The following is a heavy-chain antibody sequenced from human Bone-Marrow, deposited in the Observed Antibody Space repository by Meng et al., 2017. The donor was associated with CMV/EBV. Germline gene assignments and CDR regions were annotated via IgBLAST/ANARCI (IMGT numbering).Heavy chain of an antibody. V-gene: IGHV3-74*01. Sequence: SCAASGFIFSNYWMDWVRQIPGKGLVWVSRINTGGSDTNYADSVKGRFTISRDNAKNTLYLQMNSLRAEDTAVYYCARVRYGYVFDYWGQGTLVTVSS. CDR3: ARVRYGYVFDY. J-gene: IGHJ4*02. D-gene: IGHD5-18*01. CDR2: INTGGSDT. CDR1: GFIFSNYW.